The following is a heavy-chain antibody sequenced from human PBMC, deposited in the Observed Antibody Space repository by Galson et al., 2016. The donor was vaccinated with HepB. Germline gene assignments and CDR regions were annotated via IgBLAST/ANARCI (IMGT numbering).Heavy chain of an antibody. CDR1: GFTFGRYA. J-gene: IGHJ4*02. CDR3: ARFTQEWLDRVYYFDY. V-gene: IGHV3-23*01. Sequence: LRLSCAASGFTFGRYAMSWVRQAPGKGLEWVSAISGDGGSTYYAGSVQGRFTSSRDRSTNTMYLQMNSLRTDDTAVYYCARFTQEWLDRVYYFDYWGQGTLVTVST. CDR2: ISGDGGST. D-gene: IGHD6-19*01.